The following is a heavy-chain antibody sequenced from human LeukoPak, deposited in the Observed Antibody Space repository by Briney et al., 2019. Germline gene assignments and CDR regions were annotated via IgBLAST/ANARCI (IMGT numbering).Heavy chain of an antibody. V-gene: IGHV3-23*01. CDR3: ARDLYYDSSGYKK. J-gene: IGHJ4*02. Sequence: PGGSLRLSCAASGFTFSSYVMSWVRQAPGKGLEWVSTITGSGASTNYADSVKGRFTISRDNSKNTLYLQMNSLRAEDTAVYYCARDLYYDSSGYKKWGQGTLVTVSS. CDR1: GFTFSSYV. D-gene: IGHD3-22*01. CDR2: ITGSGAST.